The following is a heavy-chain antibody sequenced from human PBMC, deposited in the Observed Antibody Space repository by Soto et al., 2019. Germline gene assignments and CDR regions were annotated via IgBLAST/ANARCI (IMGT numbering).Heavy chain of an antibody. Sequence: WASVKVSCKASGYTFTGYYMHWVRQAPGQGLEWMGWINPNSGGTNYAQKFQGRVTMTRDTSISTAYMELSRLRSDDTAVYYCARWWPYYYDSSDYGMDVWGQGTTVTVSS. CDR1: GYTFTGYY. D-gene: IGHD3-22*01. CDR2: INPNSGGT. CDR3: ARWWPYYYDSSDYGMDV. V-gene: IGHV1-2*02. J-gene: IGHJ6*02.